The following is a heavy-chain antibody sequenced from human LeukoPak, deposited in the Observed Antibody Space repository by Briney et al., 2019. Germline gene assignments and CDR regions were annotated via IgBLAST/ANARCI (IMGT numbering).Heavy chain of an antibody. Sequence: SVKVSCKASGGTFSSYAISWVRQAPGQGPEWMGGIIPIFGTANYAQKFQGRVTITADESTSTAYMELSSLRSEDTAVYYCARDLSSTVYYYYYMDVWGKGTTVTASS. D-gene: IGHD4-11*01. CDR1: GGTFSSYA. V-gene: IGHV1-69*01. CDR3: ARDLSSTVYYYYYMDV. J-gene: IGHJ6*03. CDR2: IIPIFGTA.